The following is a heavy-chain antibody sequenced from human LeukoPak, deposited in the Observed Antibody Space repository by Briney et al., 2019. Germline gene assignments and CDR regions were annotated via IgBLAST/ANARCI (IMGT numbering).Heavy chain of an antibody. D-gene: IGHD3-22*01. J-gene: IGHJ4*02. V-gene: IGHV3-33*08. Sequence: GGFLRLSCAASGFTFSSYAMHWVRQAPGKGLEWVAVVWYDGSKKYSADSVKGRITISRDDSKNTLYLQMNSLRAEDTAVYYCARGVGYYDSSGTIDYWGQGTLVTVSS. CDR1: GFTFSSYA. CDR2: VWYDGSKK. CDR3: ARGVGYYDSSGTIDY.